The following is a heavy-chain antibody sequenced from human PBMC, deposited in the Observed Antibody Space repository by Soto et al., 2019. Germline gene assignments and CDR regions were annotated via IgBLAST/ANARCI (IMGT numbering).Heavy chain of an antibody. D-gene: IGHD2-8*02. J-gene: IGHJ4*02. CDR1: GFTFSSYA. Sequence: EVQLLESGGGLVQPGGSLRLSCAASGFTFSSYAMSWVRQAPGKGLEWVSAISGSGGSTYYADSVKGRFTISRDNSKNTVYLQMRGLRVADRAVYYCATKRCGGYSCVFEYWGQGTLVTVSS. V-gene: IGHV3-23*01. CDR2: ISGSGGST. CDR3: ATKRCGGYSCVFEY.